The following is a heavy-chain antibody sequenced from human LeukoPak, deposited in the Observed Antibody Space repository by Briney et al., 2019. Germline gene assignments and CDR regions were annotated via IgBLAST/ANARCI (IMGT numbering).Heavy chain of an antibody. D-gene: IGHD3-3*02. V-gene: IGHV3-23*01. J-gene: IGHJ4*02. CDR1: GFTFSSYA. CDR2: ISGSGGST. Sequence: GGSLRLSCAASGFTFSSYAMSWVRQAPGKGLEWVSAISGSGGSTKYADSVKGRFTISRDNSKNTLYLQMNSLRAEDTAVYYCAKAQDIFGVVMPLHNWGQGTLVTVSS. CDR3: AKAQDIFGVVMPLHN.